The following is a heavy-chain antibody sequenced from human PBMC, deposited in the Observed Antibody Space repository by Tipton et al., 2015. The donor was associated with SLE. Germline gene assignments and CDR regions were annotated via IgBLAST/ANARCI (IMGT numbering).Heavy chain of an antibody. Sequence: TLSLTCTVCGYSISSGYYWGWIRQPPGKALEWIAAVFRDGSTYYNPSLTSRVTISVDMSKSQFSLKLSSVSAADTAVYYCASGVYSSSDAFDIWGQGTMATVSS. V-gene: IGHV4-38-2*02. CDR2: VFRDGST. CDR1: GYSISSGYY. CDR3: ASGVYSSSDAFDI. J-gene: IGHJ3*02. D-gene: IGHD6-6*01.